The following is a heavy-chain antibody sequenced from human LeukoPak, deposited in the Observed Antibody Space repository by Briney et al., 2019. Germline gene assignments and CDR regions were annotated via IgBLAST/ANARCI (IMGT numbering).Heavy chain of an antibody. Sequence: PGGSLRLSCAASGFTFSSYEMNWVRQAPGKGLEWVSYISSSGSTRYYADSVKGRFTISRDNAKNSLYLQMNSLRAEDTGVYYCARDGRCGGDCYASWGQGTLVTVSS. J-gene: IGHJ4*02. CDR2: ISSSGSTR. CDR1: GFTFSSYE. D-gene: IGHD2-21*02. V-gene: IGHV3-48*03. CDR3: ARDGRCGGDCYAS.